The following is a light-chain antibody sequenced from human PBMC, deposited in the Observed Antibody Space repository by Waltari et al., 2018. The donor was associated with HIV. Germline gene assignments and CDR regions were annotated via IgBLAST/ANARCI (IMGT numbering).Light chain of an antibody. Sequence: QSALTQPASVSGSLGQSITISCTGTSSDIGLYNLVSWYQQHPGKAPQLVFHGVGTRPSVVSDRFSGSKSGNTASLTISTLQAEDEADYYCSSYINTDTLVFGGGTKLTVL. CDR3: SSYINTDTLV. V-gene: IGLV2-14*01. CDR1: SSDIGLYNL. J-gene: IGLJ3*02. CDR2: GVG.